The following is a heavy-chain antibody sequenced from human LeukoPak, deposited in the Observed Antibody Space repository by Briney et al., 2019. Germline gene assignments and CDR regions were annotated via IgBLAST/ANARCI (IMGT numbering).Heavy chain of an antibody. V-gene: IGHV4-34*01. CDR1: GGSFSGYY. J-gene: IGHJ5*02. CDR3: APRGDIEHSYGYGKWFDP. Sequence: SETLSLTCAVYGGSFSGYYWSWIRQPPGKGLEWIGEINHSGSTNYNASLKSRVTISVDTSKNQFSLRLSSETAADTAVYYCAPRGDIEHSYGYGKWFDPWGQGTRVTVSS. D-gene: IGHD5-18*01. CDR2: INHSGST.